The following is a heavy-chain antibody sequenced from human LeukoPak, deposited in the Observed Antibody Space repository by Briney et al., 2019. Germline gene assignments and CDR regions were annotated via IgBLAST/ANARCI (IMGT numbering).Heavy chain of an antibody. D-gene: IGHD2-2*01. CDR1: GFTFSSYA. J-gene: IGHJ6*02. CDR3: AKGSVVPAARRVYYYYYGMDV. Sequence: GGSLRLSCAASGFTFSSYAMSWVRQAPGKGLEWVSAISGSGGSTYYADSVKGRFTISRDNSKNTLYLQMNSQRAEDTAVYYCAKGSVVPAARRVYYYYYGMDVWGQGTTVTVSS. V-gene: IGHV3-23*01. CDR2: ISGSGGST.